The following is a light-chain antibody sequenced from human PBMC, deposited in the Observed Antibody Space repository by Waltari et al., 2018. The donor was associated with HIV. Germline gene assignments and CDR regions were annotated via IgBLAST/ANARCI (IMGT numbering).Light chain of an antibody. CDR3: QQYDNLPIT. J-gene: IGKJ5*01. CDR1: QDISNY. V-gene: IGKV1-33*01. CDR2: DAS. Sequence: DIQMTQSPSSLSASVGDRVTITCQASQDISNYLNWYQQKPGKAPKLLIYDASKLETGVPSRFSGGGSGTDFTFTISSLQPEDIATYYCQQYDNLPITFGQGTRLEIK.